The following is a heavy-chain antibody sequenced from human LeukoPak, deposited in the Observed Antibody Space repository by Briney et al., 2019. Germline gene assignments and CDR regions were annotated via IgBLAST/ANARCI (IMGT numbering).Heavy chain of an antibody. CDR1: GGSISSSSYY. J-gene: IGHJ5*02. CDR2: IYYSGST. CDR3: AAVLENVVCRGGSCYSQWDWFDP. D-gene: IGHD2-15*01. Sequence: PSETLSLTCIVSGGSISSSSYYWGCIRQPPGKGLEWIGNIYYSGSTYYNPSLKRRVTISVDTSKNQFSLKLTSVTAADTAVYYCAAVLENVVCRGGSCYSQWDWFDPWGQGTLVTVSS. V-gene: IGHV4-39*01.